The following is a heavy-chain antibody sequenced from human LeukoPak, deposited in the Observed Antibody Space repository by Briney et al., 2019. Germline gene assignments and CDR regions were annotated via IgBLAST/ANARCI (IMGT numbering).Heavy chain of an antibody. CDR3: ARHSGYYYDSSGYFGY. CDR1: GGSISSYY. J-gene: IGHJ4*02. V-gene: IGHV4-59*08. CDR2: IYYSGST. Sequence: PSETLSLTCTVSGGSISSYYWSWLRQPPGKGLEWIGYIYYSGSTNYNPSLKSRVTISVDTSKNQFSLKLSSVTAADTAVYYCARHSGYYYDSSGYFGYWGQGTLVTVSS. D-gene: IGHD3-22*01.